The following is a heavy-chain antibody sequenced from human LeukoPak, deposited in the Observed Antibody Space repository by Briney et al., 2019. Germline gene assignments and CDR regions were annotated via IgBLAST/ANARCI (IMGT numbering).Heavy chain of an antibody. J-gene: IGHJ4*02. V-gene: IGHV3-30*02. Sequence: PGGSLRLSCAASGFTFSSYGMHWVRQAPGKGLEWAAFIRYDGSNKYYADSVKGRFTISRDNSKNTLYLQMNSLRAEDTAVYYCAKDQNAGVVPAAFNWGQGTLVTVSS. CDR3: AKDQNAGVVPAAFN. D-gene: IGHD2-2*01. CDR2: IRYDGSNK. CDR1: GFTFSSYG.